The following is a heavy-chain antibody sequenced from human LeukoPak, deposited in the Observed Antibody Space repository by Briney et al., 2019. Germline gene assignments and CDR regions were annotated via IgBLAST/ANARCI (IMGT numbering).Heavy chain of an antibody. CDR3: ARPSLFGESYYFDY. Sequence: ASVKVSCKASGYTFTGYYMYWVRQAPGQGLEWMGWINPNSGGTNYAQKFQGRVTMTRDTSISTAYMELSRLRSDDTAVYYCARPSLFGESYYFDYWGQGTLVTVSS. CDR2: INPNSGGT. J-gene: IGHJ4*02. V-gene: IGHV1-2*02. D-gene: IGHD3-10*01. CDR1: GYTFTGYY.